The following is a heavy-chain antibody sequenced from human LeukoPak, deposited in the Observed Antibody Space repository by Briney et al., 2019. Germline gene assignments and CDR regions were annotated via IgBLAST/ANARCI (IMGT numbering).Heavy chain of an antibody. Sequence: GASVKVSCKASGGTFSSYAISWVRQAPGQGLEWMGGIIPIFGTANYAQKFQGRVTITADESTSTAYMELSSLRSGDTAVYYCASEEASNPFDYWGQGTLVTVSS. CDR2: IIPIFGTA. CDR1: GGTFSSYA. V-gene: IGHV1-69*13. D-gene: IGHD4-11*01. CDR3: ASEEASNPFDY. J-gene: IGHJ4*02.